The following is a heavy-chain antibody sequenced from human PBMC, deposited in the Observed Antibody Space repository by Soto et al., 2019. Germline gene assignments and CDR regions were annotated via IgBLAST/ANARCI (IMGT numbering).Heavy chain of an antibody. D-gene: IGHD3-10*01. J-gene: IGHJ4*02. CDR2: ISGSGGST. CDR3: AKAPTNYGSGSYYYY. CDR1: GFTFSSYA. V-gene: IGHV3-23*01. Sequence: EVQLLESGGGLVQPGGSLRLSCAASGFTFSSYAMSWVRQAPGKGLEWVSAISGSGGSTYYADSVKGRFTISRDNSKNTMYLHMNSLRAEATAVYYCAKAPTNYGSGSYYYYWGQGTLVTVSS.